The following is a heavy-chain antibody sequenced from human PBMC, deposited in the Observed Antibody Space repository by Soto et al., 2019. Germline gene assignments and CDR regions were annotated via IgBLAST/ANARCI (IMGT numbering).Heavy chain of an antibody. V-gene: IGHV1-69*13. CDR3: ARDLITMVEGYYYYYGMDV. CDR1: GGTFSSYT. J-gene: IGHJ6*02. Sequence: SVKVSCKASGGTFSSYTTSWVRQAPGQGLEWMGRIIPIFGTANYAQKFQGRVTITADESTSTAYMELSSLRSEDTAVYYCARDLITMVEGYYYYYGMDVWGQGTTVTVSS. CDR2: IIPIFGTA. D-gene: IGHD3-10*01.